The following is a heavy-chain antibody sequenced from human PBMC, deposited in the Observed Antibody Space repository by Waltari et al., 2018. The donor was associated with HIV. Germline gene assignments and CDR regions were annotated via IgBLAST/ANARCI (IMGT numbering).Heavy chain of an antibody. J-gene: IGHJ4*02. CDR2: INTNTGSP. V-gene: IGHV7-4-1*02. CDR1: GYTFTTYS. D-gene: IGHD6-19*01. CDR3: AKRGANGWFSIDY. Sequence: QVQLVQSGSELKKPGASVKVSCRASGYTFTTYSLTWVRQAPGQGLEWMGWINTNTGSPTYAQGFRGRCVLSSDTSVSTAYLQISSLKAEDTAMYFCAKRGANGWFSIDYWGQGTLVTVSS.